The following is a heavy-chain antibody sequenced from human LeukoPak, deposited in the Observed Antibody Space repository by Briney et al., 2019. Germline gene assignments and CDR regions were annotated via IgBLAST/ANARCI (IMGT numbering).Heavy chain of an antibody. Sequence: SETLSLTCTVSGGSIRSSNSYCGWIRPPPEKGLEWVGNIFYCGRSFYNLSRKSRVTISVEQSKNQFSLRLSSVTVADTAVFYCARRTYKILRGTEYGYWYFDLWGRGTLVTVSS. CDR1: GGSIRSSNSY. CDR3: ARRTYKILRGTEYGYWYFDL. V-gene: IGHV4-39*01. D-gene: IGHD4-17*01. J-gene: IGHJ2*01. CDR2: IFYCGRS.